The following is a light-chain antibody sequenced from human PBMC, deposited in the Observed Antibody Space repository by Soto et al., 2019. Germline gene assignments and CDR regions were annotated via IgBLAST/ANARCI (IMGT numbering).Light chain of an antibody. Sequence: EFVLTQSPGTLSLSPGERATLSCRASQTVSSSFLAWYQQKPGQAPRLLIYGVSSRATGIPDRFSGTGSGTDFTLTISRLEPEDFAVYYCQQYFTSPLNFGGGTKVDIK. J-gene: IGKJ4*01. CDR1: QTVSSSF. V-gene: IGKV3-20*01. CDR2: GVS. CDR3: QQYFTSPLN.